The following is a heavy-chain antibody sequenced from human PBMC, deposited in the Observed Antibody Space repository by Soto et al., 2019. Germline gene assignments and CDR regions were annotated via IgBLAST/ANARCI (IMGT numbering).Heavy chain of an antibody. J-gene: IGHJ4*02. CDR3: ARGTSGSNYEGDY. Sequence: QVQLVQSGAEVKKPGSSVKVSCKASGGTFSSYAISWVRQAPGQGLEWMGGIIPIFGTANYAQKFQGKVKISADESTSPAYMELSSLRSEDTAVYYCARGTSGSNYEGDYWGQGTLVTVAS. CDR2: IIPIFGTA. D-gene: IGHD4-4*01. V-gene: IGHV1-69*12. CDR1: GGTFSSYA.